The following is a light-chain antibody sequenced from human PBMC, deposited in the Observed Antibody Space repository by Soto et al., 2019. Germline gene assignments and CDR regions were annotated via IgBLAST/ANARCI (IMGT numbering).Light chain of an antibody. CDR1: QDISSS. CDR2: AAA. CDR3: LQYFSYPYF. J-gene: IGKJ2*01. Sequence: AIRMTQSPSSFSASTGDRVTITCRASQDISSSLAWYQQKVGKAPKLLIYAAATLQRGAASRFSSSGSGTELTLTISRLQSEDIATYYCLQYFSYPYFFGQGTKREI. V-gene: IGKV1-8*01.